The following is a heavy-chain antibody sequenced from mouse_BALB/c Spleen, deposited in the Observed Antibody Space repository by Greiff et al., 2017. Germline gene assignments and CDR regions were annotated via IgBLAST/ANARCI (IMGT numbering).Heavy chain of an antibody. CDR2: ISYSGST. J-gene: IGHJ2*01. CDR1: GYSITSDYA. V-gene: IGHV3-2*02. D-gene: IGHD2-3*01. Sequence: EVKLVESGPGLVKPSQSLSLTCTVTGYSITSDYAWNWIRQFPGNKLEWMGYISYSGSTSYNPSLKSRISITRDTSKNQFFLQLNSVTTEDTATYYCARSDDGYSDYWGQGTTLTVSS. CDR3: ARSDDGYSDY.